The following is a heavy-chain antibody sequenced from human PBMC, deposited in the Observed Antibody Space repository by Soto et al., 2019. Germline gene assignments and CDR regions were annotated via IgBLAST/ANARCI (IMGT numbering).Heavy chain of an antibody. J-gene: IGHJ6*02. Sequence: EVQLVESGGGLVKPGGSLRLSCAASGFTFSNAWMSWVRQAPGQGLEWVGLIKSKTDGGTTDYAAPVKGRFTISRDDSKNTLYLQMNSLKTEDTDLDCGLAGTTKSPCYYYGMDVWGQGTTVTVSS. CDR2: IKSKTDGGTT. CDR1: GFTFSNAW. CDR3: LAGTTKSPCYYYGMDV. D-gene: IGHD1-7*01. V-gene: IGHV3-15*01.